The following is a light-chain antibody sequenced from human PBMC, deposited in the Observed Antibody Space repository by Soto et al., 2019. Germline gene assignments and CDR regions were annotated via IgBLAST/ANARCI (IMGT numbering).Light chain of an antibody. J-gene: IGKJ4*01. CDR3: QQHRSYPVT. CDR1: QGIAIW. V-gene: IGKV1-5*01. Sequence: IPMTPSHSTLSASVGDRVTITCRASQGIAIWLSWYQQKPGKAPNLIIYDASNLKSGVPSRFSGSGSGTEFTLTISSLQPEDFASYYCQQHRSYPVTFGGGTKVDIK. CDR2: DAS.